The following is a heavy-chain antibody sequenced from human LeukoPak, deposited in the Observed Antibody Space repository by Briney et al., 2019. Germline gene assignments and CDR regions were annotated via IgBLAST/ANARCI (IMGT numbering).Heavy chain of an antibody. V-gene: IGHV3-33*06. Sequence: PGGSLRLSCAASGFTFSSYGMHWVRQAPGKGPEWVAVIWYDGSNKYYADSVKGRFTISRDNSKNTLYLQMNSLRAEDTAVYYCAKECIVGATVMPYFDYWGQGTLVTVSS. D-gene: IGHD1-26*01. CDR2: IWYDGSNK. CDR1: GFTFSSYG. J-gene: IGHJ4*02. CDR3: AKECIVGATVMPYFDY.